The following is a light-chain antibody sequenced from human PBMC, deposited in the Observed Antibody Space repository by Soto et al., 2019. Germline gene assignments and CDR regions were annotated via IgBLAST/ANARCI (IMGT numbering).Light chain of an antibody. Sequence: QSVLTQPASVSGSPGQSITISCTGTNSDFGAYNSVSWYQQRPGKAPKLMIHDVSNRPSVVSSRFSASKSGNTASLTISGLQAEDEADYYCLSYTNTTTYVFGTGTKVTVL. V-gene: IGLV2-14*01. J-gene: IGLJ1*01. CDR2: DVS. CDR1: NSDFGAYNS. CDR3: LSYTNTTTYV.